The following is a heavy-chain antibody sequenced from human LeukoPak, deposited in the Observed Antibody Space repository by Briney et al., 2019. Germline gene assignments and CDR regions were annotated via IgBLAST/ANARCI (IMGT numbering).Heavy chain of an antibody. J-gene: IGHJ4*02. CDR3: AKDYGRLALDY. CDR2: VYGGDTT. Sequence: GGSLRLSCAASGFTVSSNYMTWVRQAPGKGLEWVSVVYGGDTTYYADSVKGRFTISRDNSKNTLYLQMNSLRAEDTAVYYCAKDYGRLALDYWGQGTLVTVSS. D-gene: IGHD6-19*01. CDR1: GFTVSSNY. V-gene: IGHV3-66*01.